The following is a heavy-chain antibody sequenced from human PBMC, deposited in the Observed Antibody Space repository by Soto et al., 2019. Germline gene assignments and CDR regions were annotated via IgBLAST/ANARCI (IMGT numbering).Heavy chain of an antibody. D-gene: IGHD3-10*01. CDR1: GYTFTSYG. J-gene: IGHJ6*03. V-gene: IGHV1-18*01. CDR3: ARDSRFGELFYYYMDV. CDR2: IRAYNGNT. Sequence: QVQLVQSGAEVKKPGSSVKVSCKASGYTFTSYGISWVRQAPGQGLAWMGWIRAYNGNTKYAQKLQGRVTMTTVTSTSTAYMELRSLRSDDTAVYYCARDSRFGELFYYYMDVWGKGTTVTVS.